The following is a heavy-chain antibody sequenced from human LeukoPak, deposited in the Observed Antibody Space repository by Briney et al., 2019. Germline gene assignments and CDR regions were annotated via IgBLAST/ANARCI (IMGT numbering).Heavy chain of an antibody. J-gene: IGHJ4*02. D-gene: IGHD2-2*01. CDR2: IIPIFGTA. V-gene: IGHV1-69*13. Sequence: SVKVSCKASGGTFSSYAISWVRQAPGQGLEWMGGIIPIFGTANYAQKFQGRVTVTADESTSTAYMELSSLRSEDTAVYYCARGTYCSSTSCYYYFDYWGQGTLVTVSS. CDR1: GGTFSSYA. CDR3: ARGTYCSSTSCYYYFDY.